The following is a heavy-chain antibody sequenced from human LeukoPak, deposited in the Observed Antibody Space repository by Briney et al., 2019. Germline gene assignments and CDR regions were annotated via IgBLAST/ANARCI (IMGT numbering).Heavy chain of an antibody. J-gene: IGHJ6*02. Sequence: GRSLRLSCAASGFTFSSYAMHWVRQAPGKGLEWVAVISYDGSNKYYADSVKGRFTISRDNPKNTLYLQMNSLRAEDTAVYYCARGPTIFGVVINYYYYGMDVWGQGTTVTVSS. CDR1: GFTFSSYA. V-gene: IGHV3-30-3*01. CDR3: ARGPTIFGVVINYYYYGMDV. D-gene: IGHD3-3*01. CDR2: ISYDGSNK.